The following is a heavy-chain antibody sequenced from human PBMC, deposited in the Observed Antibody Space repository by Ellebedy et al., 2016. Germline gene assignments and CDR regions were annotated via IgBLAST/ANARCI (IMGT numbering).Heavy chain of an antibody. V-gene: IGHV1-3*01. CDR3: ARAYGVTTILLAY. Sequence: ASVKVSCKASGVTFNTNTIHWLRQAPGHRLEWMGLINPANGDTKYSQNFQGRVTITRDTYATTAYVELSSLRSEDTAVYFCARAYGVTTILLAYWGQGTLVTVSS. J-gene: IGHJ4*02. D-gene: IGHD5-12*01. CDR1: GVTFNTNT. CDR2: INPANGDT.